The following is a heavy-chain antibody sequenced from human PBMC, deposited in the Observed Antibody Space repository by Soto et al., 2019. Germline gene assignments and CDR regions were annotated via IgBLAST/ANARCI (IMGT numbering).Heavy chain of an antibody. Sequence: SLKTSFAASGFTFSTSVMHGVRQATGRGVELVAVISYDGNKKYNADSEKRRFTIYRDNHKNTLYLQMNSLRLEHTAVYYCARALGIAGAGLNHWGQGTLVTVSS. CDR1: GFTFSTSV. J-gene: IGHJ4*02. CDR3: ARALGIAGAGLNH. D-gene: IGHD6-13*01. CDR2: ISYDGNKK. V-gene: IGHV3-30-3*01.